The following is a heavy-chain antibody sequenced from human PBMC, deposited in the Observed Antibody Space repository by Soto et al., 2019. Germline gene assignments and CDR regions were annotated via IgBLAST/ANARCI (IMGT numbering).Heavy chain of an antibody. CDR1: GYSFTSYW. CDR3: ARREMETSHYGMDV. D-gene: IGHD1-1*01. V-gene: IGHV5-10-1*01. Sequence: GESLKISCKGSGYSFTSYWISWVRQMPGKGLEWMGRIDPSDSYTNYSPSFQGHVTISADKSISTAYLQCSSLKASDTAMYYCARREMETSHYGMDVWGQGTTVTVSS. CDR2: IDPSDSYT. J-gene: IGHJ6*02.